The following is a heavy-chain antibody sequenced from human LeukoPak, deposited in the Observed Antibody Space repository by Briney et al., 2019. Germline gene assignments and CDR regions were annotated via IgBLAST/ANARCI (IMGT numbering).Heavy chain of an antibody. CDR3: ARELRSNGMDV. J-gene: IGHJ6*02. Sequence: SETLSLTCTVSGGSISSYYWSWIRQPAGKGLEWIGEIYHSGSTNYNPSLKSRVTISVDKSRNQFSLKLSSVTAADTAVYYCARELRSNGMDVWGQGTTVTVSS. CDR2: IYHSGST. V-gene: IGHV4-59*12. CDR1: GGSISSYY. D-gene: IGHD2-21*01.